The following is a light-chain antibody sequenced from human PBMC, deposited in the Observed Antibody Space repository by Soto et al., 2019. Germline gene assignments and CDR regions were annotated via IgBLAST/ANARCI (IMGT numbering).Light chain of an antibody. CDR2: DAS. J-gene: IGKJ2*01. CDR3: QQYNTYSSYT. CDR1: QSIDRK. V-gene: IGKV1-5*01. Sequence: DIQMTQSPSTLSASMGDRVTITCRASQSIDRKLAWYQQSPGKAPRLLIYDASNLESGVPSRFSGSGSGTEFTLTISSLQPDDFATYYCQQYNTYSSYTFGQGTKLEIK.